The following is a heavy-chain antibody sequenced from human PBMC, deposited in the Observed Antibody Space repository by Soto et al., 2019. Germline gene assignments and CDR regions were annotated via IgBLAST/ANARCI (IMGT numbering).Heavy chain of an antibody. D-gene: IGHD3-3*01. J-gene: IGHJ4*02. CDR1: GDSISISSYY. CDR3: ATQRFLEWLFSSDF. CDR2: MYYSGNT. Sequence: SETLSLTCTVSGDSISISSYYWGWVRQPPGKGLEWIGSMYYSGNTYYNPSLKSRVTMSVDTSKNQFSLKLTSVTAADTAVYYCATQRFLEWLFSSDFWGPGALVTVSS. V-gene: IGHV4-39*01.